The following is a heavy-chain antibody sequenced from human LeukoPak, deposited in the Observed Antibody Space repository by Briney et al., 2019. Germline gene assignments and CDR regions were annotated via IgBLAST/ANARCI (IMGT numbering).Heavy chain of an antibody. J-gene: IGHJ3*02. D-gene: IGHD2-21*01. V-gene: IGHV3-73*01. Sequence: GSLRLSCAASGFIFSGSAIHWVRQASGEGLEWVGRIRSSTNNYATAYAASVKGRFTISRDDSKSTAYLQMNSLKTEDTAVYGCTRLFDNAFDIWGRGTMVTVSS. CDR3: TRLFDNAFDI. CDR2: IRSSTNNYAT. CDR1: GFIFSGSA.